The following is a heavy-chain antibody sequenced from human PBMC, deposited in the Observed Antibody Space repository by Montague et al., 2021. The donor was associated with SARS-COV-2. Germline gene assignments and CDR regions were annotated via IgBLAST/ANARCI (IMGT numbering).Heavy chain of an antibody. J-gene: IGHJ4*02. V-gene: IGHV3-30*04. CDR1: GFSFSSSV. CDR2: ISYDGNIK. D-gene: IGHD2-15*01. Sequence: SMILSCAASGFSFSSSVLHWVRQAPGKGLEWVAVISYDGNIKNYIDSVKGRFTISRDNSKNTLYLQMNGLRPDDTAVYYCARGPHYCSGGDCFWGQGALVTVSS. CDR3: ARGPHYCSGGDCF.